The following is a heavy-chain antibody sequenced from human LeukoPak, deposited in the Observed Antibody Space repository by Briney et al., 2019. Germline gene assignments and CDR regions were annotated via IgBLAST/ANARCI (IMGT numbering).Heavy chain of an antibody. CDR3: ARVYMVRGVIITALDY. CDR1: GYTFTGYY. V-gene: IGHV1-2*02. D-gene: IGHD3-10*01. CDR2: INPNSGAT. J-gene: IGHJ4*02. Sequence: ASVKVSCKASGYTFTGYYMHWVRQAPGQGLEWMGWINPNSGATNYAQKFQGRVTMTRDTSISTAYMELSRLRSDDTAVYYCARVYMVRGVIITALDYWGQGTLVTVSS.